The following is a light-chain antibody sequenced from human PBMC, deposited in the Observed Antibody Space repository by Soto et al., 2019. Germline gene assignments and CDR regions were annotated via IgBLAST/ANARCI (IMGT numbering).Light chain of an antibody. V-gene: IGKV1-27*01. CDR3: QQYNSAPWT. CDR1: QGISNY. Sequence: DIQMTQSPSSLSASVGDRVTITCRASQGISNYLAWYQQKPGKVPKLLIDAASTLQSGVPSRCSVSGSGTDFTLTIRSLQPEDVATYYCQQYNSAPWTFGQGTKVDIK. J-gene: IGKJ1*01. CDR2: AAS.